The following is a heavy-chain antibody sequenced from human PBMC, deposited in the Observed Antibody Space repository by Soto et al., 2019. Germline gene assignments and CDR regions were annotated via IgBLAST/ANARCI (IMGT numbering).Heavy chain of an antibody. CDR3: AGVASGSTWYYFDY. J-gene: IGHJ4*02. Sequence: QLQLVQFGAEVKKPGSSVRVSCKASGDTFTKYAISWLRQAPGQGLEWMGGIVPVFGTVNHAQRFKGRVTITADKSTSTSYVELASLTAEDTAVYYCAGVASGSTWYYFDYWGQGTLVTVSS. CDR1: GDTFTKYA. V-gene: IGHV1-69*06. CDR2: IVPVFGTV. D-gene: IGHD3-10*01.